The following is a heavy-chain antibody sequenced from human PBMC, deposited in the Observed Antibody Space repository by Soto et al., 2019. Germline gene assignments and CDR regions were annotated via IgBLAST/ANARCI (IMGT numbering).Heavy chain of an antibody. CDR3: ASPEHLHAFDI. J-gene: IGHJ3*02. V-gene: IGHV1-69*02. CDR2: IIPILGIA. Sequence: SVKVSCKASGGTFSSYTISWVRQAPGQGLEWMGRIIPILGIANYAQKFQGRVTITADKSTSTAYMELSSLRSEDTAVYYCASPEHLHAFDIWGQGTMVTVSS. CDR1: GGTFSSYT.